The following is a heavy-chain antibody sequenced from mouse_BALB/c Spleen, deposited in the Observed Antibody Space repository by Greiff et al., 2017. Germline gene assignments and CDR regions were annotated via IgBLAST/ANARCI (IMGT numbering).Heavy chain of an antibody. J-gene: IGHJ4*01. D-gene: IGHD1-2*01. CDR2: INPSTGYT. CDR3: ITTATEGYAMDY. Sequence: VQLQQSGAELAKPGASVKMSCKASGYTFTRYWMHWVKQRPGQGLEWIGYINPSTGYTEYNQKFKDKATLTADKSSSTAYMQLSSLTSEDSGGLPPITTATEGYAMDYWGQGTSVTVSS. CDR1: GYTFTRYW. V-gene: IGHV1-7*01.